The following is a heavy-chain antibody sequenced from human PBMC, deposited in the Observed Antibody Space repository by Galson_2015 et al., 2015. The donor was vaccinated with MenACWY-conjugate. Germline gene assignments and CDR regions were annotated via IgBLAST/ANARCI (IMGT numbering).Heavy chain of an antibody. CDR1: GFSFSSYW. CDR3: LRTGPCTYGEVEH. D-gene: IGHD3-10*01. J-gene: IGHJ4*02. CDR2: SNGDGASI. Sequence: SLRLSCAASGFSFSSYWMHWVRQPPGKGLVWVSRSNGDGASISYADSVKDRLTISRDNAKNTLYLQMSSLRVEDTAVYYCLRTGPCTYGEVEHWGQGTLVTVSS. V-gene: IGHV3-74*01.